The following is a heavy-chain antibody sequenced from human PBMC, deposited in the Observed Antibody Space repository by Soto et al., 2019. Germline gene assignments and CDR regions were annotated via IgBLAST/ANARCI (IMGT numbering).Heavy chain of an antibody. CDR1: GFTFNDFE. D-gene: IGHD3-10*01. V-gene: IGHV3-48*03. J-gene: IGHJ4*02. CDR2: IDGSGATK. Sequence: PGGSLRLSCGVSGFTFNDFEMNWVRQASGKGPEWLAYIDGSGATKKYADSVRGRFTISRDNPNNSLFLQMSSLSAADTAIYYCARGFGRFNYWGQGTLVSVSS. CDR3: ARGFGRFNY.